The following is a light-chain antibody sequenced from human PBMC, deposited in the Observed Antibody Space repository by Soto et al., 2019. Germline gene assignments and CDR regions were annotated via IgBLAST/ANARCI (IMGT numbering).Light chain of an antibody. CDR3: QQYNNWPLT. Sequence: EVVMTQSPATLSVSPGERATLSCRASQSVSSLLAWYQQKPGQAPRLLIYGSSTRATGIPDRFSASGSGREFALPISSLQSGDFAVYYCQQYNNWPLTFGGGTNVEIK. J-gene: IGKJ4*01. CDR1: QSVSSL. CDR2: GSS. V-gene: IGKV3-15*01.